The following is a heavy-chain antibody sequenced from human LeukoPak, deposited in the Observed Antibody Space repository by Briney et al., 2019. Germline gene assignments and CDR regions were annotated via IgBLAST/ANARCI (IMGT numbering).Heavy chain of an antibody. CDR1: GFTFSSYG. D-gene: IGHD3-10*01. Sequence: GGSLRLSCAASGFTFSSYGMHWVRQAPGKGLEWVAVISYDGSNKYYADSVKGRFTISRDNSKNTLYLQMNSLRAEDTAVYYCAKWGWFGEDNNWFDPWGRGTLVTVSS. CDR3: AKWGWFGEDNNWFDP. J-gene: IGHJ5*02. CDR2: ISYDGSNK. V-gene: IGHV3-30*18.